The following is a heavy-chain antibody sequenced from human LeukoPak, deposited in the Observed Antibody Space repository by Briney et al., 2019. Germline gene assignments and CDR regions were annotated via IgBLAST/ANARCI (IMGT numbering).Heavy chain of an antibody. Sequence: PSETLSLTCTVSGDSISTYFWSWIRQPAGKGLEWIGRVYPSGTTKYNFSLKGRVTMSVDTSENHFSLKLISVTAADTAVYYCARESMVRGVTYFDYWGQGTLVTVSS. V-gene: IGHV4-4*07. CDR3: ARESMVRGVTYFDY. J-gene: IGHJ4*02. D-gene: IGHD3-10*01. CDR2: VYPSGTT. CDR1: GDSISTYF.